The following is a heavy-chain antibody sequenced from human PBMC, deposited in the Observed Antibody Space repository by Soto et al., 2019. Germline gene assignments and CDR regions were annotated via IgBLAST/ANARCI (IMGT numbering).Heavy chain of an antibody. Sequence: QVQLQESGPGLVKPSQTLSLTCTVSGGSISSGDYYWSWIRQPPGKGLEWIGYIYYSGSTYYNPSLKSRVTISVDTSKNQFSLKLSSVTAADTTVYYCASQMRGSGYDGGFDYWGQGTLVTVSS. J-gene: IGHJ4*02. D-gene: IGHD2-15*01. CDR2: IYYSGST. CDR3: ASQMRGSGYDGGFDY. V-gene: IGHV4-30-4*01. CDR1: GGSISSGDYY.